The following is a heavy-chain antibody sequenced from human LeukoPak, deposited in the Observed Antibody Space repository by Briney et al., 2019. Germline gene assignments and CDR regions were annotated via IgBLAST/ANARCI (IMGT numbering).Heavy chain of an antibody. CDR3: ARLLYDGSGYYYFDY. J-gene: IGHJ4*02. CDR2: VYYSGST. Sequence: SGTLSLTCSVSGGSISSSNYYWGWIRQSPGKGLEWIGSVYYSGSTYDNPSLKSRITVSVDTSKNQFSLKVSSVTAADTAVYYCARLLYDGSGYYYFDYWGQGTLVSVSS. CDR1: GGSISSSNYY. D-gene: IGHD3-22*01. V-gene: IGHV4-39*01.